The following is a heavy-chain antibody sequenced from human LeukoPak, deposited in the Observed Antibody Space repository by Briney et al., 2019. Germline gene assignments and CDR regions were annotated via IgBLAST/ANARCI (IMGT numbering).Heavy chain of an antibody. V-gene: IGHV3-23*01. J-gene: IGHJ4*02. D-gene: IGHD2-15*01. CDR3: AKTPRSRYYFDY. Sequence: GGSQRLSCAASGFTFSSYAMSWVRQAPGKGLEWVSTISDGGDKTYYADSVKGQFTISRDTSKNTLYLQMASLRAEDTAVYYCAKTPRSRYYFDYWGQGTLVTVSS. CDR2: ISDGGDKT. CDR1: GFTFSSYA.